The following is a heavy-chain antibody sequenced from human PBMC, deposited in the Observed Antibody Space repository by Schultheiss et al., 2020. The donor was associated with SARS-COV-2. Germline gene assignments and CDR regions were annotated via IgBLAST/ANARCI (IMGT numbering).Heavy chain of an antibody. CDR1: GFTFSSYE. J-gene: IGHJ4*02. CDR2: ISSSGSTI. Sequence: GGSLRLSCAASGFTFSSYEMNWVRQAPGKGLEWVSYISSSGSTIYYADSVKGRFTISRDNAKNSLYLQMNSLRAEDTAVYYCARDGMVRGVRPFDYWGQGTLVTVSS. V-gene: IGHV3-48*03. D-gene: IGHD3-10*01. CDR3: ARDGMVRGVRPFDY.